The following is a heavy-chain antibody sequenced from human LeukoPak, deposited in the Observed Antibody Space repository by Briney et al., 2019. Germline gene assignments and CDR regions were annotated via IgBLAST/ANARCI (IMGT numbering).Heavy chain of an antibody. CDR3: AREEYCGGDCYSGFDY. Sequence: PSETLSLTCTVSGGSIRSYHWSWIRQPPGKRLEWIGYIYDSGSTNYNPSLKSRVTISIDTSKNQFSLKLSSVTAADTAMYYCAREEYCGGDCYSGFDYWGQGTLVTVSS. CDR1: GGSIRSYH. D-gene: IGHD2-21*02. CDR2: IYDSGST. V-gene: IGHV4-59*01. J-gene: IGHJ4*02.